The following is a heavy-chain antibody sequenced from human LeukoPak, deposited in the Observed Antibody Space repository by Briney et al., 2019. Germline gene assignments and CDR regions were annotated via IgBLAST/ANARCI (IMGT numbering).Heavy chain of an antibody. V-gene: IGHV3-74*01. CDR2: INSDGSST. CDR3: AREGQGWFGENNEGIFYYYYYGMDV. CDR1: GFTFSSYW. Sequence: GGSLRLSCAASGFTFSSYWMHWVRQAPGKGLVWVSRINSDGSSTYYADSVKGRFTISRDNAKNTLYLQMNSLRAEDTAVYYCAREGQGWFGENNEGIFYYYYYGMDVWGQGTTVTVSS. J-gene: IGHJ6*02. D-gene: IGHD3-10*01.